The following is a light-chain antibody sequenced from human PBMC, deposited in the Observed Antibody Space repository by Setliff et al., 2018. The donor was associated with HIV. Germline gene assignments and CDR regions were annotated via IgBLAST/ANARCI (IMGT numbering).Light chain of an antibody. Sequence: QAVLTQPASVSGSPGQSDPISCNATGSDAGLYNSVSWYQQQPGKAPKVIIIEVRNRPPGVSHRFSGSKSGNTASLTISGLQAEDEGDYYCSSHISRSPLSYVFGTGTKVTVL. CDR1: GSDAGLYNS. J-gene: IGLJ1*01. CDR2: EVR. CDR3: SSHISRSPLSYV. V-gene: IGLV2-14*03.